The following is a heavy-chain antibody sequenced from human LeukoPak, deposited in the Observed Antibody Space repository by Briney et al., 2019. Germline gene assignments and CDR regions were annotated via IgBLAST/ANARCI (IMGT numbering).Heavy chain of an antibody. V-gene: IGHV4-59*08. CDR1: GGSFSGYY. CDR3: ARRLNDILTGFMAFDI. Sequence: SETLSLTCAVYGGSFSGYYWNWIRQPPGKGLEWIGYIYNSGSTNYNPSLKSRVAISVDTSKNQFSLKLSSVTAADTAVYYCARRLNDILTGFMAFDIWGQGTMVTVSS. D-gene: IGHD3-9*01. J-gene: IGHJ3*02. CDR2: IYNSGST.